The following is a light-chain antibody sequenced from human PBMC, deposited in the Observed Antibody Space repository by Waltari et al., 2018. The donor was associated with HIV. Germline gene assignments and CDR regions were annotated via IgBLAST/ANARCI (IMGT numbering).Light chain of an antibody. CDR1: SSNIGSNF. J-gene: IGLJ3*02. CDR3: SSWDDSLSGKWV. CDR2: RNN. Sequence: QSLLTQPPSASGTPGQRATVSCSGSSSNIGSNFVYWYQQLPGTAPKPLIFRNNQRPSGVPDRFSGSNSGTSASLAIRGLRSEDAADFSCSSWDDSLSGKWVFGGGTKLTVL. V-gene: IGLV1-47*01.